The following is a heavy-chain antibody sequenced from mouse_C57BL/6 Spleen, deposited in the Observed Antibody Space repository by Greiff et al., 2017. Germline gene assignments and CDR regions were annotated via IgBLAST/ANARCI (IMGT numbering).Heavy chain of an antibody. CDR2: IWTGGGT. CDR1: GFSLTSYA. Sequence: VQLQQSGPGLVAPSQSLSITCTVSGFSLTSYAISWVRQPPGKGLEWLGVIWTGGGTNYNSALKSRLSISKDNSKGQVFLKMNRLQTDDAAKYYCARYDYDGDYYAMDYWGQGTSVTVSS. CDR3: ARYDYDGDYYAMDY. J-gene: IGHJ4*01. D-gene: IGHD2-4*01. V-gene: IGHV2-9-1*01.